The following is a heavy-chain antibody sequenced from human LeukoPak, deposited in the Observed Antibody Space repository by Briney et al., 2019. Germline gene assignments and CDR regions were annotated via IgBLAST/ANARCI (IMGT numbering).Heavy chain of an antibody. V-gene: IGHV3-33*01. D-gene: IGHD6-19*01. Sequence: GRSLRLSCAASGFTFSSYGTHWVRQAPGKGLEWVAVIWYDGSNKYYADSVKGRFTISRDNSKNTLYLQINSLRAEDTAVYYCARDRSGCFDYWGQGTLVTVSS. CDR3: ARDRSGCFDY. CDR1: GFTFSSYG. J-gene: IGHJ4*02. CDR2: IWYDGSNK.